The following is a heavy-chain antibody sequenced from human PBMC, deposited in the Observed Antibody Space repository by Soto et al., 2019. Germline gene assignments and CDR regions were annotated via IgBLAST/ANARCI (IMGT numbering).Heavy chain of an antibody. CDR3: ARVAVTGAFDY. V-gene: IGHV1-46*03. CDR1: GYTFTTYY. CDR2: INPSGGTT. Sequence: QVQLVQSGAEVKEPGASVKVSCKASGYTFTTYYMHWVRQAPGQGLEWMGMINPSGGTTRYAQRLQGRLTMTRDTSTSTVYMEVSSLRSEDTAVYYCARVAVTGAFDYWGQGALVTVSS. J-gene: IGHJ4*02. D-gene: IGHD6-19*01.